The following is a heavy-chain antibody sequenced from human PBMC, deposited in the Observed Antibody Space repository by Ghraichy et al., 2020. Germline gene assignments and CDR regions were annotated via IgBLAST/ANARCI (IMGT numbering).Heavy chain of an antibody. CDR1: GFTFSNAW. CDR3: TLDEGFDS. J-gene: IGHJ5*01. CDR2: IKSKTDGGTT. V-gene: IGHV3-15*01. Sequence: AGSLRLSCAASGFTFSNAWMSWVRQAPGKGLEWVGRIKSKTDGGTTDYATPVEGRFTISRDDSKNTLFLQMNRLKSDDTAVYYCTLDEGFDSWGQGTLVTVSS.